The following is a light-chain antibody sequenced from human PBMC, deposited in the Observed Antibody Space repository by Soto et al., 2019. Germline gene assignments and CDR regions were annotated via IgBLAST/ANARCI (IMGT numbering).Light chain of an antibody. Sequence: QSALTQPPSASGSPGQSVTISCTGTSRDVGGYSYVSWYQQHPGKAPKLMIYEVSKRPSGVPDRFSGSKSGNTASLTVSGLQAEDEADYYCSSYAGSNNLLFGGGTKVTVL. J-gene: IGLJ2*01. CDR1: SRDVGGYSY. CDR3: SSYAGSNNLL. V-gene: IGLV2-8*01. CDR2: EVS.